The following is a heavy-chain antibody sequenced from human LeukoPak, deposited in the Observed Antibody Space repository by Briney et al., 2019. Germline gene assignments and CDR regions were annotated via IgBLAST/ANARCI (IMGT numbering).Heavy chain of an antibody. V-gene: IGHV4-59*10. CDR2: IYTSGST. CDR3: ARDRPRSRSGYFYFDY. D-gene: IGHD3-3*01. J-gene: IGHJ4*02. Sequence: SETLSLTCAVYGGSFSGYYWSWTRQPPGKGLEWIGRIYTSGSTNYNPSLKSRVTMSVDTSKNQFSLKLSSVTAADTAVYYCARDRPRSRSGYFYFDYWGQGTLVTVSS. CDR1: GGSFSGYY.